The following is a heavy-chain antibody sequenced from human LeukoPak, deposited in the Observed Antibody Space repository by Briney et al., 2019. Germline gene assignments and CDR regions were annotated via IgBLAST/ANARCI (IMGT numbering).Heavy chain of an antibody. V-gene: IGHV4-4*02. CDR3: AREGGFYRPLDY. CDR1: GGPVTSTNW. D-gene: IGHD3-3*01. Sequence: SDTLSLTCDVSGGPVTSTNWWTWVRPPPGKGLDWIEEVHLDGRTNYNPSLKSRLIMSVDLPENHISRKLTSVTAADTAVYYCAREGGFYRPLDYSGQGTLVTVSS. J-gene: IGHJ4*02. CDR2: VHLDGRT.